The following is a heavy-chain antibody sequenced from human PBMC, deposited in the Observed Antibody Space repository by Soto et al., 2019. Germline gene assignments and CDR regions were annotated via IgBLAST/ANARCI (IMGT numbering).Heavy chain of an antibody. CDR1: GYDFTAYD. V-gene: IGHV1-8*02. J-gene: IGHJ6*02. Sequence: ASVKVSCKASGYDFTAYDINWVRQASGQGLEWMGWMNPINGATGSARRFQGRVSMTRNTATSTAYLELTSLRSDDSAVYYCGRGPISRAPAGGTPYYYAMDVWGQGTTVTVSS. CDR3: GRGPISRAPAGGTPYYYAMDV. CDR2: MNPINGAT. D-gene: IGHD6-13*01.